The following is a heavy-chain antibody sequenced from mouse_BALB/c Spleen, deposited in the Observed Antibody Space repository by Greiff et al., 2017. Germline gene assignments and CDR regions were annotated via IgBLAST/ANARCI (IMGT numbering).Heavy chain of an antibody. CDR2: ISYSGST. V-gene: IGHV3-2*02. CDR1: GYSITSDYA. D-gene: IGHD2-14*01. J-gene: IGHJ4*01. CDR3: ARRKGYDAYAMDY. Sequence: VQLQQSGPGLVKPSQSLSLTCTVTGYSITSDYAWNWIRQFPGNKLEWMGYISYSGSTSYNPSLKSRISITRYTSNNQFFRQLNSVTTEDTATYYCARRKGYDAYAMDYWGQGTSVTVSS.